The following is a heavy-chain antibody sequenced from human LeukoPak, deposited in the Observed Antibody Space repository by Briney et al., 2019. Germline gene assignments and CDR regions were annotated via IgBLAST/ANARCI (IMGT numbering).Heavy chain of an antibody. J-gene: IGHJ5*02. V-gene: IGHV1-8*01. Sequence: GASVKVSCQASGYTFASYDINWVRQATGQGLEWMGWMNPNSGNTGYAQKFQGRITMTRNTSISTAYMEVISLRSEDTAVYYCARGLGSGYYNWFDPWGQGTLVTVPS. CDR3: ARGLGSGYYNWFDP. D-gene: IGHD3-22*01. CDR1: GYTFASYD. CDR2: MNPNSGNT.